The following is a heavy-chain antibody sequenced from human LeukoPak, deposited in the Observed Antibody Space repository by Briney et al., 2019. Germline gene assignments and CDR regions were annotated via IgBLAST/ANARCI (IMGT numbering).Heavy chain of an antibody. Sequence: ASVKVSCKASGYTFTDYYMHWVRQAPGQGLEWMGIINPSGGSISYAQKFQGRVTMTRDMSTSTVYMELSSLRSEDTAVYYCARENSWFGELLSVYYYYMDVWGKGTTVTVSS. CDR2: INPSGGSI. J-gene: IGHJ6*03. D-gene: IGHD3-10*01. CDR3: ARENSWFGELLSVYYYYMDV. CDR1: GYTFTDYY. V-gene: IGHV1-46*01.